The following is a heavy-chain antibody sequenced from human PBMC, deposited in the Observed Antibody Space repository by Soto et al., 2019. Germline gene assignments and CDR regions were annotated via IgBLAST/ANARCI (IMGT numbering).Heavy chain of an antibody. CDR2: IIPISGTA. V-gene: IGHV1-69*01. CDR1: GGTFSSYA. Sequence: QVQLVQSGAEVKKPGSSVKVSCKASGGTFSSYAISWVRQAPGQGLEWTGGIIPISGTASYAQKFQGRVTITADESRSTAYMELSSLGSEDTAVYYCARSQGSSTSLEIYYYYYYGMDVWGQGTTVTVSS. D-gene: IGHD2-2*01. CDR3: ARSQGSSTSLEIYYYYYYGMDV. J-gene: IGHJ6*02.